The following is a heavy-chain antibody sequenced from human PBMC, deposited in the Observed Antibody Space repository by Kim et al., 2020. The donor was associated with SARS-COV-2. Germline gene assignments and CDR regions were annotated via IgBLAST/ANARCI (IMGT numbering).Heavy chain of an antibody. CDR2: IYPGDSDT. CDR3: ARPLCGGDCYAPTYIDY. D-gene: IGHD2-21*02. CDR1: GYSFTSYW. Sequence: GESLKISCKGSGYSFTSYWIGWVRQMPGKGLEWMGIIYPGDSDTRYSPSFQGQVTISADKSISTAYLQWSSLKASDTAMYYCARPLCGGDCYAPTYIDYWGQESLVTVSS. J-gene: IGHJ4*02. V-gene: IGHV5-51*01.